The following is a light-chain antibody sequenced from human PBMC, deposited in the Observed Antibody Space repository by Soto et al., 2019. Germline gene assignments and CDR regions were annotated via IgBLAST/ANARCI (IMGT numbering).Light chain of an antibody. CDR1: QSISSFY. CDR2: GAS. Sequence: DIVLTQSPGTLSLSPGERATLSCRASQSISSFYLAWYQQKPGQAPRFLIYGASSRANGIPDRFSGSGSGTDFTLTISRPEPEDFAVYYCQHPGTFGQGTKVDIK. J-gene: IGKJ1*01. CDR3: QHPGT. V-gene: IGKV3-20*01.